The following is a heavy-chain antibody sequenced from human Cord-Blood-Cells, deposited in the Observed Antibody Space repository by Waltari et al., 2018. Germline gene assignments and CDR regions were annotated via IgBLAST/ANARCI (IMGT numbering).Heavy chain of an antibody. CDR1: GGSISSSSYY. D-gene: IGHD2-2*01. CDR3: ATYCSSTSCPS. Sequence: QLQLQESGPGLGKPSENLFLTCTVSGGSISSSSYYWGWIRQPPWKGLEWIGSIYYSGSPYYNPSLKSRVTISVDTSKNQFSLKLSSVTAADTAVYYCATYCSSTSCPSWGQGTLVTVSS. V-gene: IGHV4-39*01. J-gene: IGHJ1*01. CDR2: IYYSGSP.